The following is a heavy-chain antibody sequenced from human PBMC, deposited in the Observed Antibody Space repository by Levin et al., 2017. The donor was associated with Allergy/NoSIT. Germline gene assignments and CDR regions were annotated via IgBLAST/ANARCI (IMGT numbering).Heavy chain of an antibody. Sequence: LSLTCAASGFSFSHYAMSWVRQAPGKGLEWVSLISESGHSTYYADSVKGRFTFSRDNSKNTLYLQMNSLRAEDTAVYYCAKALGGYDFDYWGQGALVTVSS. CDR2: ISESGHST. CDR3: AKALGGYDFDY. J-gene: IGHJ4*02. V-gene: IGHV3-23*01. CDR1: GFSFSHYA. D-gene: IGHD5-12*01.